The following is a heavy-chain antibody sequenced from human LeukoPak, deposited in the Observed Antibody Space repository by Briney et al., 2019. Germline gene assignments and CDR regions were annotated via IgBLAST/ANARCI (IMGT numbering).Heavy chain of an antibody. CDR2: ITGRGRST. Sequence: GGSLRLSCAASGFPFSSYNMNWVRQAPGKGLEWVSAITGRGRSTYYADSVKGRFTISRDSTKNSVYLQMNSLRAEDTAIYYCARDGDGYNQYYFDYWAREPWSPSP. J-gene: IGHJ4*02. CDR3: ARDGDGYNQYYFDY. CDR1: GFPFSSYN. D-gene: IGHD5-24*01. V-gene: IGHV3-21*01.